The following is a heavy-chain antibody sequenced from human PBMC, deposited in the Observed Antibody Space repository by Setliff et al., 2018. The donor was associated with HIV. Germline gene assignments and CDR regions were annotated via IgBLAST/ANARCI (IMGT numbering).Heavy chain of an antibody. V-gene: IGHV4-59*11. CDR1: NGSISSHY. D-gene: IGHD3-22*01. CDR2: MYYSGST. Sequence: SETLSLTCTVSNGSISSHYWSWIRQPPGKGPEWIGNMYYSGSTNYNPSLKSRVTISVDRSQNHFSLKLSSVTAADTAVYYCAREVDYYDSSRYLLLYYFDSWGQGTLVTVSS. CDR3: AREVDYYDSSRYLLLYYFDS. J-gene: IGHJ4*02.